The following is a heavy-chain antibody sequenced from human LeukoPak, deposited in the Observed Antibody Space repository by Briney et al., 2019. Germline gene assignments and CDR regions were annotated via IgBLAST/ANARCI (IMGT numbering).Heavy chain of an antibody. J-gene: IGHJ4*02. CDR1: GYIFTAYY. V-gene: IGHV1-2*02. CDR2: INPDSGDT. CDR3: ARVQYYNILAGSFQY. Sequence: ASVKVSCKASGYIFTAYYLHWVRQAPGQGLEWMGWINPDSGDTKFAQKFQGRVSMTRDTSISTAYMELSGLRSDDTAYYFCARVQYYNILAGSFQYWGQGTLVTVSS. D-gene: IGHD3-9*01.